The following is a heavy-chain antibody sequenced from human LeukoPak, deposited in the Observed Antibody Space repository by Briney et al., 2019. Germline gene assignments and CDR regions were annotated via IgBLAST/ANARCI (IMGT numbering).Heavy chain of an antibody. CDR1: GFTVSSYA. CDR3: AKDYDDILTGGYYFDY. Sequence: QAGGSLRLSCAASGFTVSSYAMSWVRQAPGKGLEWVSAIGGGSGGSTYFADSVKGRFTISRDNSKNTLYLQMNSLRAEDTAVYYCAKDYDDILTGGYYFDYWGQGTLVTVSS. CDR2: IGGGSGGST. D-gene: IGHD3-9*01. J-gene: IGHJ4*02. V-gene: IGHV3-23*01.